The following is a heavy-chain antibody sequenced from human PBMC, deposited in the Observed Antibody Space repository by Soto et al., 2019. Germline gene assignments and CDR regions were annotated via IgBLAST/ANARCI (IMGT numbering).Heavy chain of an antibody. D-gene: IGHD3-10*01. CDR2: INPDNCNT. J-gene: IGHJ5*02. V-gene: IGHV1-3*01. Sequence: QVQLVQSGAEVKKPGASVKVPCKASGYNFTDYALHWVRQAPGQGLEWMGWINPDNCNTKYSQKFQGRGTISSDTSANTAYMELRSLTSEDTAVYYCAVVFYYYGSGSDSWGQGTLVIASS. CDR1: GYNFTDYA. CDR3: AVVFYYYGSGSDS.